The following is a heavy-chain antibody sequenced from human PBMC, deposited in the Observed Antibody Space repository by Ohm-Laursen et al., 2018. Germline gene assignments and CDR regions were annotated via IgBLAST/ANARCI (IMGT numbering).Heavy chain of an antibody. CDR2: INPNSGAT. Sequence: ASVKVSCKASGYTFTGYYIHWVRQAPGQGFECMGWINPNSGATNFAQKFQGRVTMTRDTSISTAYMELSRLKRDDTAVYYCAGYSGYDRRYYYYGMDVWGQGTTVTVSS. D-gene: IGHD5-12*01. V-gene: IGHV1-2*02. CDR1: GYTFTGYY. CDR3: AGYSGYDRRYYYYGMDV. J-gene: IGHJ6*02.